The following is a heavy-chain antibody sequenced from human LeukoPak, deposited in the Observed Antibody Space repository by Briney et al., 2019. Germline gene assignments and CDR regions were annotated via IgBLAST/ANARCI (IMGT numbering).Heavy chain of an antibody. CDR3: ARDLGYSGPRSRYFDY. J-gene: IGHJ4*02. CDR1: GYTFTSYG. V-gene: IGHV1-18*01. D-gene: IGHD5-12*01. Sequence: ASVKVSCKASGYTFTSYGISWVRQAPGQGLEWMGWISPYNGDTNYAQNFQGRVSMTTDTSTSTAYMEPRSLRSDDTAVYYCARDLGYSGPRSRYFDYWGQGTLVTVSS. CDR2: ISPYNGDT.